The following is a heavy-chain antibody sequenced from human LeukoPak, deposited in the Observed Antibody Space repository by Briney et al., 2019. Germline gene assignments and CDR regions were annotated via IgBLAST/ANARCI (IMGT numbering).Heavy chain of an antibody. CDR3: ARDRYGSGSYYPDY. CDR2: ISAYNGNT. CDR1: GYTFTSYG. V-gene: IGHV1-18*01. D-gene: IGHD3-10*01. Sequence: GASVKVSCKASGYTFTSYGISWVRQAPGQGLEWMGWISAYNGNTNYAQKLRGRVTMTTDTSTSTAYMELRSLRSDDTAVYYCARDRYGSGSYYPDYWGQGTLVTVSS. J-gene: IGHJ4*02.